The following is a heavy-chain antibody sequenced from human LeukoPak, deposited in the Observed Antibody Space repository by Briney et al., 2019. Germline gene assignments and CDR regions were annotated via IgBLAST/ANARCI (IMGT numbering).Heavy chain of an antibody. D-gene: IGHD6-13*01. CDR1: GFTFSDFW. CDR2: TNEAGGDK. Sequence: GGSLRLSCAASGFTFSDFWMSWVRQAPGKGLECVASTNEAGGDKYYVDSVKGRFTISRDNSKNSLSLQMNSLTAEDTAIYYCGIATTGRGAFGSWGQGTLVSVSS. J-gene: IGHJ4*02. CDR3: GIATTGRGAFGS. V-gene: IGHV3-7*01.